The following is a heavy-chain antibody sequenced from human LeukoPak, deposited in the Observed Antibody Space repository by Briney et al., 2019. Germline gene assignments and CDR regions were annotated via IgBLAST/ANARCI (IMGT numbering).Heavy chain of an antibody. Sequence: GGSLRLSCAVSGLTFNNYAMSWVRQAPGKGLEWVSGISGRGASKYYADSVKGRFTISRDNSKNTLYLQMNSLRAEDTAVYYCARNSGWCGVSWGQGTLVTVSS. V-gene: IGHV3-23*01. CDR3: ARNSGWCGVS. CDR2: ISGRGASK. J-gene: IGHJ4*02. D-gene: IGHD6-19*01. CDR1: GLTFNNYA.